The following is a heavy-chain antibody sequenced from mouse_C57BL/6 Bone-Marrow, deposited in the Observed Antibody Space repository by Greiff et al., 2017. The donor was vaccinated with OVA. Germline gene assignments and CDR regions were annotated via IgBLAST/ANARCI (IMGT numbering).Heavy chain of an antibody. J-gene: IGHJ1*03. CDR1: GYSFTGYY. V-gene: IGHV1-42*01. D-gene: IGHD2-12*01. CDR2: INPSTGGT. Sequence: EVQLQQSGPELVKPGASVKISCKASGYSFTGYYMNWVKQSPEKSLEWIGEINPSTGGTTYNQKFKAKATLTVDKSSSTAYMQLKSLTSEDSAVYYCANDDGGPWYFDVWGTGTTVTVSS. CDR3: ANDDGGPWYFDV.